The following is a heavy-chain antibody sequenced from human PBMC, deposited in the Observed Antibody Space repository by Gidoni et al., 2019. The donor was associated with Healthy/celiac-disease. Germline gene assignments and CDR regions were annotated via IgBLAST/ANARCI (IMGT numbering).Heavy chain of an antibody. D-gene: IGHD5-18*01. J-gene: IGHJ6*03. Sequence: EVQLLESGGGLVQPGGSLRLSCAASGSTFSRYAMSWVRQAPGKGLEWVSAISGSGGSTYYADSVKGRFTISRDNSKNTLYLQMNSLRAEDTAVYYCAKEGVIDTAMAVYYMDVWGKGTTVTVSS. CDR3: AKEGVIDTAMAVYYMDV. V-gene: IGHV3-23*01. CDR2: ISGSGGST. CDR1: GSTFSRYA.